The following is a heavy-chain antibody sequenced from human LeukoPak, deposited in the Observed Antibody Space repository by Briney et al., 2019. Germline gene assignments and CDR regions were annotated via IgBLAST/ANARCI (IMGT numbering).Heavy chain of an antibody. D-gene: IGHD2-2*01. J-gene: IGHJ5*02. V-gene: IGHV1-18*01. CDR1: GYPFSDYG. Sequence: ASVKVSCKASGYPFSDYGIIWVRQAPGQGLEWMAYVSPYNGKTEYAQKIQGRVTVATDTSTSTAYMELRNLRSDDTALYYCARAYQLLPRGFDPWGQGTLVTVSS. CDR3: ARAYQLLPRGFDP. CDR2: VSPYNGKT.